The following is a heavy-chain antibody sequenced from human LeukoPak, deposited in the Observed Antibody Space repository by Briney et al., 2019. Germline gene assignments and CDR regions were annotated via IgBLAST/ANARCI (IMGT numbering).Heavy chain of an antibody. J-gene: IGHJ4*02. CDR2: IYHSGST. CDR1: GYSISSGYY. D-gene: IGHD3-10*01. CDR3: AREARFGDGVDY. Sequence: SETLSLTCTVSGYSISSGYYWGWMRQPPGKGLEWIGSIYHSGSTYYNPSLKSRVTISVDTSKNQFSLKLSSVTAADTAVYYCAREARFGDGVDYWGQGTLVTVSS. V-gene: IGHV4-38-2*02.